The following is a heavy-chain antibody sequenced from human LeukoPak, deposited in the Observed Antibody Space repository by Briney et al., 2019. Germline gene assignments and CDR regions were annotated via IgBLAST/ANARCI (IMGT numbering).Heavy chain of an antibody. D-gene: IGHD3-10*01. CDR2: IYYSGST. V-gene: IGHV4-39*01. CDR3: ARRITMVRGFYMDV. CDR1: GGSISSANYY. Sequence: SETLSLTCTVSGGSISSANYYWGWVRQPPGKGLEWIGNIYYSGSTYYNPSLKSRVTISVDTSKNQFSLKLSSVTAADTAVYYCARRITMVRGFYMDVWGKGTTVTISS. J-gene: IGHJ6*03.